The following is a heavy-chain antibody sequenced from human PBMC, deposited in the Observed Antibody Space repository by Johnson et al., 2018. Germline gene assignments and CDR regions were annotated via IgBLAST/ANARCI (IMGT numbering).Heavy chain of an antibody. CDR1: GFTFSSYG. Sequence: QVQLVESGGGVVQPGRSLRLSCAASGFTFSSYGMHWVRQAPGKGLAWVAVISYDGSNKYHADSVKGRFTISRDNSQNTRYLQRNSLRAEDTAVYYGAKDGRLLRYFYWAFSFQHWGQGTLVTVSS. J-gene: IGHJ1*01. D-gene: IGHD3-9*01. CDR3: AKDGRLLRYFYWAFSFQH. CDR2: ISYDGSNK. V-gene: IGHV3-30*18.